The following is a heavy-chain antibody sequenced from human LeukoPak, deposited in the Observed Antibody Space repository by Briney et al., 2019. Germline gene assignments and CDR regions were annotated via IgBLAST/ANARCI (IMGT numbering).Heavy chain of an antibody. J-gene: IGHJ4*02. CDR3: AKDRGHSGYYQGFDY. D-gene: IGHD3-22*01. V-gene: IGHV3-7*03. CDR1: RFIFTNYW. CDR2: INEDGSGK. Sequence: GGSLRLSCAASRFIFTNYWMNWLRQAPGKGLEWVANINEDGSGKYYVDSVKGRFTISRDNAKNSLYLQMNSLRAEDTALYYCAKDRGHSGYYQGFDYWGQGTLVTVSS.